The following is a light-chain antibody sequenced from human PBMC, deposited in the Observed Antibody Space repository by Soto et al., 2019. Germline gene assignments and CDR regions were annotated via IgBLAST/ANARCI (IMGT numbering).Light chain of an antibody. CDR2: GIS. J-gene: IGKJ1*01. V-gene: IGKV3D-15*01. CDR3: QQYNSYSRT. Sequence: EILMTQSPATLSVSPGERATLSCRASQSVNSNYLAWYQQKPGQAPRLLIYGISKRATDIPDRFSGSGSGTEFTLTISSLQPEDFATYYCQQYNSYSRTFGQGTKVDIK. CDR1: QSVNSN.